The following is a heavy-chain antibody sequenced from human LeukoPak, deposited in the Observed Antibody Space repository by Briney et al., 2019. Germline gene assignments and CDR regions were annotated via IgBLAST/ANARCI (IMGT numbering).Heavy chain of an antibody. J-gene: IGHJ6*03. D-gene: IGHD3-3*01. V-gene: IGHV4-59*01. CDR3: ARMDYDFWSGYSVLSYMDV. CDR2: IYYSGST. Sequence: SETLSLTCTVSGGSISSYYWSWIRQPPGKGLEWIGYIYYSGSTNYNPSLKSRVTISVDTSKNQFPLKLSSVTAADTAVYYCARMDYDFWSGYSVLSYMDVWGKGTTVTVSS. CDR1: GGSISSYY.